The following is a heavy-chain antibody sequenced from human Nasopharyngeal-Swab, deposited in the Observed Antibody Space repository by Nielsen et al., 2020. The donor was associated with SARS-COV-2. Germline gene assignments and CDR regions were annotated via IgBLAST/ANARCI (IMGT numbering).Heavy chain of an antibody. CDR1: GGSFSGYY. J-gene: IGHJ4*02. D-gene: IGHD6-13*01. CDR3: ARSLAAAGYDY. V-gene: IGHV4-34*01. CDR2: INHSGST. Sequence: SETLSLTCAVYGGSFSGYYRSWIRQPPGKGLEWIGEINHSGSTNYNPSLKSRVTISVDTSKNQFSLKLSSVTAADTAVYYCARSLAAAGYDYWGQGTLVTVSS.